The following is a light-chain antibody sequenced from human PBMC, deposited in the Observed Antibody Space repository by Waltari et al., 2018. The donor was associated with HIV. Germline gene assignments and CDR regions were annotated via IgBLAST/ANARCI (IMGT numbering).Light chain of an antibody. V-gene: IGLV2-11*01. Sequence: QSALTQPRSVSGSPGQSVTISCTGTSSDVGGSNYVSWYQQHPGKAPKLRIYDVSKRPSGVPHRFSGSKSGNTASLTISGLQAEDEADYYCCSYAGSYTYVFGTGTKVTVL. CDR3: CSYAGSYTYV. CDR2: DVS. CDR1: SSDVGGSNY. J-gene: IGLJ1*01.